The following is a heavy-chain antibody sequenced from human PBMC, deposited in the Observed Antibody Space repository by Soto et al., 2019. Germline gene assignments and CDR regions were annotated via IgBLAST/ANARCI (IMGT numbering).Heavy chain of an antibody. V-gene: IGHV1-69*01. Sequence: QVQLVQSGAEVRKSGSSVKVSCKAAGGTFSDYALSWVRQAPGQGLEWMGGIIPMFATTNYAQKFQGRVTITADDSATTAHMELSSLKSEDTAVYYCARGRGIGFSSTCNISWYYNMDVWGQGTTVTVSS. CDR2: IIPMFATT. D-gene: IGHD6-13*01. CDR3: ARGRGIGFSSTCNISWYYNMDV. J-gene: IGHJ6*02. CDR1: GGTFSDYA.